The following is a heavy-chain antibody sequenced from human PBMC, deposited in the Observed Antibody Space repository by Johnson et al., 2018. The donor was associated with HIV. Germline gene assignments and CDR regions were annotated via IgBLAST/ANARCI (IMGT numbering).Heavy chain of an antibody. CDR2: IYSGGST. Sequence: QVQLVESGGGVVQPGGSLRLSCAASGFTFSSYGMHWVRQAPGKGLEWVSVIYSGGSTYYADSMKGRFTISRDNSKNTLYLQMNSLRAEDTAVYYGARDKGIAAAATADAFECWGQVTMVTVSS. CDR3: ARDKGIAAAATADAFEC. CDR1: GFTFSSYG. V-gene: IGHV3-NL1*01. J-gene: IGHJ3*01. D-gene: IGHD6-13*01.